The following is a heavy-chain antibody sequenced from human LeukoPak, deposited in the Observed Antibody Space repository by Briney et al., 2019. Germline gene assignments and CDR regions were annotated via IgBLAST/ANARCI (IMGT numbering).Heavy chain of an antibody. CDR3: ARGAGYGAPHGWFDP. D-gene: IGHD4/OR15-4a*01. V-gene: IGHV4-4*07. CDR1: GDSINNYY. Sequence: SETLSLTCTVSGDSINNYYWSWLRQPAGKGLEWIGRIYGSGSPKYNPSLKSRVTMSVDTSENQLSLRLNSVTAADTAVYYCARGAGYGAPHGWFDPWGQGTLVIVSS. J-gene: IGHJ5*02. CDR2: IYGSGSP.